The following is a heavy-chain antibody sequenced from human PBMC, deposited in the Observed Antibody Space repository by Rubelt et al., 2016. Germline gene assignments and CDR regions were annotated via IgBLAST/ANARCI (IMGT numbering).Heavy chain of an antibody. CDR1: GFSISSAYY. J-gene: IGHJ5*02. D-gene: IGHD4-17*01. V-gene: IGHV4-61*01. CDR3: ARRVDMTADTTPGGWFDP. Sequence: QVQLQESGPGLVKPSETLSLTCTVSGFSISSAYYWGWIRQPPGKGLEWIGHIYYTGSTIYNPSLESRVTISVDTTNNQFSRRLGSVTVAGAAVYYCARRVDMTADTTPGGWFDPWGQGALVTVSS. CDR2: IYYTGST.